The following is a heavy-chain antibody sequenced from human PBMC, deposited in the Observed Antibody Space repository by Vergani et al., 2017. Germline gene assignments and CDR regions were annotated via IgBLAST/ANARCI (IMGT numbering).Heavy chain of an antibody. CDR2: ISGSGSST. CDR3: AKDGRYYYGSGIDY. CDR1: GFTFSSYA. J-gene: IGHJ4*02. V-gene: IGHV3-23*01. D-gene: IGHD3-10*01. Sequence: EVQLLESGGGLVQPGGSLRLSCAASGFTFSSYAMSWVRQAPGKGLEWVSAISGSGSSTYYADSVKGRFTISSDNSKKPQYLQMNSLRAEGTAVYYCAKDGRYYYGSGIDYWGRGTLVTVSS.